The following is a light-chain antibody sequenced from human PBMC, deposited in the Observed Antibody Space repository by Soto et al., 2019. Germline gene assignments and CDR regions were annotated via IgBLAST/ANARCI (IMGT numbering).Light chain of an antibody. CDR2: AAS. V-gene: IGKV1-39*01. CDR3: QQSYSTPPIN. Sequence: DIQMTQSPSSLSASVGDRVTITCRASQSISSYLNWYQQKPGKAPKLLIYAASSLQSGVPSRFSGSGSGTDFTLTIRSLQPEDFATYYCQQSYSTPPINCGQGTRREIK. J-gene: IGKJ5*01. CDR1: QSISSY.